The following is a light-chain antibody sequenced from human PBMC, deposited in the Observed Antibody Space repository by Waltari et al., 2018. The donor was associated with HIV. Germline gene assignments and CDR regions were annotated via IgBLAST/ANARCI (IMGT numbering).Light chain of an antibody. CDR2: DAS. Sequence: DRQMTQSPPSLSASGGDRDTITCQASQYIRNFLNWYHQKPVQVPKHLIYDASNLETGVPSMFRGAGSGTDFTLTLSSLQPDDIATYYCQQYNNVPLPFGRGPKVEIK. CDR3: QQYNNVPLP. V-gene: IGKV1-33*01. CDR1: QYIRNF. J-gene: IGKJ4*01.